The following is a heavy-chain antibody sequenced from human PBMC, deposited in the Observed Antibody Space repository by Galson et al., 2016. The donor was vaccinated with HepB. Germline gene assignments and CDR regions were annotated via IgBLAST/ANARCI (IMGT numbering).Heavy chain of an antibody. CDR3: AVVMVDFELDAFDF. V-gene: IGHV1-24*01. CDR1: GYTLTELS. J-gene: IGHJ3*01. Sequence: SVKVSCKVSGYTLTELSMHWVRQAPRKGLEWMGGFDPEDGERMYAEKFQGRVTMTEDTSTDTAYMDLSSLRSEDTAVYYCAVVMVDFELDAFDFWGQGTMVTVPS. D-gene: IGHD2-15*01. CDR2: FDPEDGER.